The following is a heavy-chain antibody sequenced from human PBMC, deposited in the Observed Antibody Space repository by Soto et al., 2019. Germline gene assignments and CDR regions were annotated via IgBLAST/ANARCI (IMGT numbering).Heavy chain of an antibody. Sequence: QVQLQESGPGLVKPSGTLSLTCAVSGGSISSSNWWSWVRQPPGKGLEWIGEIYHSGSTNYNPSLKCRVTISVDKSKNQFSLKLSSVTAADTAVYYCARTVTDDSRYYFDYWGQGTLVTVSS. D-gene: IGHD4-17*01. J-gene: IGHJ4*02. CDR2: IYHSGST. CDR3: ARTVTDDSRYYFDY. CDR1: GGSISSSNW. V-gene: IGHV4-4*02.